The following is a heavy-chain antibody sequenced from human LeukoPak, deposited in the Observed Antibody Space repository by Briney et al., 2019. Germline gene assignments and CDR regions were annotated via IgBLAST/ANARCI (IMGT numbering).Heavy chain of an antibody. CDR1: GFAFSSFA. D-gene: IGHD2-15*01. CDR3: AKGSGGSYLSNY. Sequence: GGSLRLSCAASGFAFSSFAMSWVRQAPGKGLEWVSAISGGAGSTYYADSVKGRFTISRDNSKNTLYLQMNGLRAEDTAVYYCAKGSGGSYLSNYWGQGTLVTVSS. V-gene: IGHV3-23*01. CDR2: ISGGAGST. J-gene: IGHJ4*02.